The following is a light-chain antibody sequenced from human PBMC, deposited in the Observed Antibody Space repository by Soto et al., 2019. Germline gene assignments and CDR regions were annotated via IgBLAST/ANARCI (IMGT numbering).Light chain of an antibody. CDR3: LQHTTYPLT. V-gene: IGKV1-17*01. J-gene: IGKJ4*02. CDR1: QGIRKD. CDR2: AAS. Sequence: DIQMTQSPSSLSASVGDRVTITCRASQGIRKDLGWYQQKPGKAHKRLIYAASNLQGGVPSRFSGSAFGPEFTLTISRLQPEDFATCDCLQHTTYPLTFDGWTKVEI.